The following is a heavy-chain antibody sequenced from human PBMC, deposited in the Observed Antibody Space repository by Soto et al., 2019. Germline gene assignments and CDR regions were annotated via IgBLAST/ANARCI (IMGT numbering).Heavy chain of an antibody. CDR3: ARHQCYSGCKWFDP. D-gene: IGHD6-19*01. V-gene: IGHV4-39*01. CDR1: GDSIRSSTYY. J-gene: IGHJ5*02. Sequence: SETLSLTCTVSGDSIRSSTYYWGWIRQPPGRGPEWIGTIHYSGSTYYNPSLKSRVTISVDTSKNQFSLKLNSVTAADTAVYYCARHQCYSGCKWFDPWGQGTLVTVSS. CDR2: IHYSGST.